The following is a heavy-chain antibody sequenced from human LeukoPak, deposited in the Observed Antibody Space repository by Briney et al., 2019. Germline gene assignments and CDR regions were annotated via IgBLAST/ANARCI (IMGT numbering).Heavy chain of an antibody. CDR1: GGSISSSGYY. V-gene: IGHV4-31*03. J-gene: IGHJ4*02. D-gene: IGHD2-21*02. CDR2: IYYSGST. CDR3: ARTLVTAPYYFDY. Sequence: SQTLSLTCTVSGGSISSSGYYWSWIRQHPGKGLEWIGYIYYSGSTYYNPSPKSRVTISVDTSKNQFSLKLSSVTAADTAVYYCARTLVTAPYYFDYWGQGTLVTVSS.